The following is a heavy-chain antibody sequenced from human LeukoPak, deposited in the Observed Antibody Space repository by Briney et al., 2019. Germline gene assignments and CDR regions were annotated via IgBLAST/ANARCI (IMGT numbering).Heavy chain of an antibody. CDR1: GYSFTSFW. Sequence: GESLNVSCNGSGYSFTSFWIGWVRQTPGKGLEWMGIIYPGDSDTRYSPSFQGQVTISANKSISTAYLQWSSLKASDTAMYYCARSCRDGYRDFDYWGQGTLVTVSS. CDR2: IYPGDSDT. V-gene: IGHV5-51*03. CDR3: ARSCRDGYRDFDY. D-gene: IGHD5-24*01. J-gene: IGHJ4*02.